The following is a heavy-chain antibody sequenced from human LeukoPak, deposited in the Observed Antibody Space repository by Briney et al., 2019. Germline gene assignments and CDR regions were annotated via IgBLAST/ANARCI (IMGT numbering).Heavy chain of an antibody. CDR2: ISYDGSNK. CDR1: GFTFSSYA. CDR3: ARDKDTAMVMVY. Sequence: PGGSLILSCAASGFTFSSYAMHWVRQAPGKGLEWVAVISYDGSNKYYADSVKGRFTISRDNSKNTLYLQMNSLRAEDTAVYYCARDKDTAMVMVYWGQGTLVTVSS. V-gene: IGHV3-30-3*01. J-gene: IGHJ4*02. D-gene: IGHD5-18*01.